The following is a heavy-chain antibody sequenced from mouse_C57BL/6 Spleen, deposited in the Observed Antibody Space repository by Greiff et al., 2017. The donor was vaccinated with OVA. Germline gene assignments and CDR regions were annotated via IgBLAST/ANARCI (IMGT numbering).Heavy chain of an antibody. CDR2: IDPSDSYT. CDR3: ARGQPDGDY. CDR1: GYTFTSYW. V-gene: IGHV1-50*01. J-gene: IGHJ2*01. Sequence: VQLQQPGAELVKPGASVKLSCKASGYTFTSYWMQWVKQRPGQGLEWIGEIDPSDSYTNYNQKFKGKATLTVDTSSSTAYMQLSSLTSEDSAVYYCARGQPDGDYWGQGTTLTVSS.